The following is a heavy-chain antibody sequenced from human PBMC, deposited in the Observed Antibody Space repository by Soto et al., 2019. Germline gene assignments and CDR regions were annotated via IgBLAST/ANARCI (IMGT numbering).Heavy chain of an antibody. Sequence: QVQLVQSGAEVKKPGSSVKVSCKASGGTFSSYAISWVRQAPGQGLEWMGGIIPIFGTANYAQKFQGRVTITADESTSTAYMELSGLRSEDTAVYYCARDSVRGWSPVSTIDVWGQGPTVTVSS. CDR3: ARDSVRGWSPVSTIDV. D-gene: IGHD6-19*01. CDR2: IIPIFGTA. J-gene: IGHJ6*02. CDR1: GGTFSSYA. V-gene: IGHV1-69*01.